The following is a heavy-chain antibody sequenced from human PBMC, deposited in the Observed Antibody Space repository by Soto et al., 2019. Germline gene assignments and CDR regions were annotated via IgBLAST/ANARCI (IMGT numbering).Heavy chain of an antibody. CDR3: ARVPMVTFHYYYGMDV. Sequence: QVQLVQSGAEVKKPGSSVKVSCKASGGTFSSYAISWVRQAPGQGLEWMGGIIPIFGTANYAQKFQGRVTITADESTSTAYIELSSMRSEDTAVYYCARVPMVTFHYYYGMDVWCQGTTVTVSS. J-gene: IGHJ6*02. D-gene: IGHD5-18*01. CDR1: GGTFSSYA. V-gene: IGHV1-69*01. CDR2: IIPIFGTA.